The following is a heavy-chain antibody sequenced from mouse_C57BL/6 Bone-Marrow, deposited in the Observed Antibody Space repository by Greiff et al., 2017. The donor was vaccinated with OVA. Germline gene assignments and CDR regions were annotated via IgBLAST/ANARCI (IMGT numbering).Heavy chain of an antibody. CDR1: GYTFTSYG. CDR3: ARLLKGGEWYFDV. V-gene: IGHV1-81*01. Sequence: VQLQQSGAELARPGASVKLSCKASGYTFTSYGISWVKQRTGQGLEWIGEIYPRSGNTYYNEKFKGKATLTADKSSSTAYMELRSLTSEDSAVYFCARLLKGGEWYFDVWGTGSTVTVSS. CDR2: IYPRSGNT. J-gene: IGHJ1*03. D-gene: IGHD1-3*01.